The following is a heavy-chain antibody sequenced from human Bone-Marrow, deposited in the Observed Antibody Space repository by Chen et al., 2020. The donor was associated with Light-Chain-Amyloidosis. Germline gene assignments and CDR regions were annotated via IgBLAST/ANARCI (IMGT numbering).Heavy chain of an antibody. D-gene: IGHD3-22*01. V-gene: IGHV3-33*01. CDR3: AREGHYYDSSGYYPGY. CDR1: GFIFDDYG. J-gene: IGHJ4*02. CDR2: IWNDGSNK. Sequence: QVQLVESGGGVVQPGRSLRLSCAASGFIFDDYGMHWVRQAPGKGLEWVAVIWNDGSNKNDADSVKGRFTISRDNSKNTLYLQMNSLRAEDTAVYYCAREGHYYDSSGYYPGYWGQGTLVTVSS.